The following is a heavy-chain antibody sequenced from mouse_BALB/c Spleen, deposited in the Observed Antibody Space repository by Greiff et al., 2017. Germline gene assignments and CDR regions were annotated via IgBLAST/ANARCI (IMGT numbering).Heavy chain of an antibody. Sequence: QVQLQQSGAELVRPGVSVKISCKGSGYTFTDYAMHWVKQSHAKSLEWIGVISTYYGDASYNQKFKGKATMTVDKSSSTAYMELARLTSEDSAIYYCARTPTTATSYYAMDYWGQGTSVTVSS. CDR2: ISTYYGDA. CDR1: GYTFTDYA. D-gene: IGHD1-2*01. V-gene: IGHV1S137*01. J-gene: IGHJ4*01. CDR3: ARTPTTATSYYAMDY.